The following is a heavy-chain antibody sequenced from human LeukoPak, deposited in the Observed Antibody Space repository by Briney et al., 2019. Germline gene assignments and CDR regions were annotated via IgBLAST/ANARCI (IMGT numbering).Heavy chain of an antibody. CDR2: IYYSGST. V-gene: IGHV4-59*08. CDR3: ASFYYDSSGYSTTEYFQH. Sequence: SETLSLTCTVSGGSISSYYWSWIRQPPGKGLEWIGYIYYSGSTNYNPSLKSRVTISVDTSKNQFSLKLSSVTAADTAVYYCASFYYDSSGYSTTEYFQHWGQGTLVTVSS. D-gene: IGHD3-22*01. CDR1: GGSISSYY. J-gene: IGHJ1*01.